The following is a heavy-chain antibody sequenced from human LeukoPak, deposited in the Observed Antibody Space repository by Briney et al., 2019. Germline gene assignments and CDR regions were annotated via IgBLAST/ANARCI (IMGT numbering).Heavy chain of an antibody. CDR1: RYAFTSLD. Sequence: ASVKVSCKASRYAFTSLDINWVRQATGQGLEWMGWMNPNSGYTGSAQKFQGRLTMTRDTSISTAYMELTSLTSEDTAMYYCARVAGSADYWGQGTLVTVSS. D-gene: IGHD6-19*01. V-gene: IGHV1-8*01. CDR2: MNPNSGYT. CDR3: ARVAGSADY. J-gene: IGHJ4*02.